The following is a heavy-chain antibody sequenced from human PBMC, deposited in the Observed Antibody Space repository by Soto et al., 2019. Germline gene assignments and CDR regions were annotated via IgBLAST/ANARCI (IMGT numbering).Heavy chain of an antibody. D-gene: IGHD3-16*01. CDR3: ARGGTPIDD. Sequence: QVQLVQSGAEVKKPGASVKVSCKASCYTFTNFGISWVRQAPGQGLEWMGWISAYNGNTNYAENFEGRVTMTTDTTTSTAYMELMSLRSDDTAVYYCARGGTPIDDWGQGTLVTVSS. V-gene: IGHV1-18*01. J-gene: IGHJ4*02. CDR2: ISAYNGNT. CDR1: CYTFTNFG.